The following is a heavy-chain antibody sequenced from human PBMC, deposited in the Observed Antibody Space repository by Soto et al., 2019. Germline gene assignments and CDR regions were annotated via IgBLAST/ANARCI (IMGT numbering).Heavy chain of an antibody. CDR1: GFSFMTYP. V-gene: IGHV3-30-3*01. J-gene: IGHJ4*02. Sequence: QVQLVESGGGVVQPGRSLKVSCTASGFSFMTYPMNWVRQAPGKGLEWVAVISYDGSTKYYADSVKGRFTISRDNSKNAXYLQMNSLRADDTAVYYCARPALVENSYGVHYFDSWGQGTLVTVSS. D-gene: IGHD5-18*01. CDR2: ISYDGSTK. CDR3: ARPALVENSYGVHYFDS.